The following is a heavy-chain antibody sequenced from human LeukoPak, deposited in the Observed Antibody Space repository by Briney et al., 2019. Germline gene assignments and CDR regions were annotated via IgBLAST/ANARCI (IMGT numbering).Heavy chain of an antibody. CDR1: GYSISRGYY. J-gene: IGHJ4*02. Sequence: KPSEALSLTCAVSGYSISRGYYWGWIRQPPRKGREWVGSIYHSGSTFYNPSLKSRVTISVDTSKNQFSLKLSSVTAADTAVYYCMRHFGVVTGGFDYWGQGTLVTVSS. CDR2: IYHSGST. D-gene: IGHD3-3*01. V-gene: IGHV4-38-2*01. CDR3: MRHFGVVTGGFDY.